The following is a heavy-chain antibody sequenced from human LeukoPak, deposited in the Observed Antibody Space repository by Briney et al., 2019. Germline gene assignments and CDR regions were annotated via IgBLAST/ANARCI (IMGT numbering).Heavy chain of an antibody. V-gene: IGHV1-8*01. Sequence: DIXWVRQATGQGLEWMGWMNPNSGNTGYAQKFQGRVTMTRNTSISTAYMELSSLRSEDTAVYYCATVTSTSWGQGTLVTVSS. CDR1: D. CDR3: ATVTSTS. D-gene: IGHD4-17*01. J-gene: IGHJ5*02. CDR2: MNPNSGNT.